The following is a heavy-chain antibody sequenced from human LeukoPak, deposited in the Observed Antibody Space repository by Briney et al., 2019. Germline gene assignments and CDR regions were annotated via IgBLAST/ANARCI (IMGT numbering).Heavy chain of an antibody. CDR2: FSTSGTT. V-gene: IGHV4-61*02. CDR3: AREDI. CDR1: GGSISGGIYY. Sequence: PSETLSLTCAVSGGSISGGIYYWSWIRQPAGKGLERIGRFSTSGTTNYNPSLKSRVTISVDASKNQFSLRLSSVTAADTAVYYCAREDIWGQGTMVTVSS. J-gene: IGHJ3*02.